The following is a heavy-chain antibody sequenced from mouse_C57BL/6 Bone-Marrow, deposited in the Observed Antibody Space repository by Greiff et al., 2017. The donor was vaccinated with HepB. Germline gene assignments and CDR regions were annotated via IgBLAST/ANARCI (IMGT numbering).Heavy chain of an antibody. CDR3: ARGPLDGYDGGDYAMDY. CDR2: IDPSDSYT. Sequence: QVQLQQPGAELVMPGASVKLSCKASGYTFTSYWMHWVKQRPGQGLEWIREIDPSDSYTNYNQKFKGKSTLTVDKSASTAYMQLSSLTSEDSAVYYCARGPLDGYDGGDYAMDYWGQGTSVTVSS. D-gene: IGHD2-2*01. V-gene: IGHV1-69*01. J-gene: IGHJ4*01. CDR1: GYTFTSYW.